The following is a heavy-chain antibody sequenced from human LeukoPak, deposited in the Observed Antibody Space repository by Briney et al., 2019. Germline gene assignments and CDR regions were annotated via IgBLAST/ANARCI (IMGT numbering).Heavy chain of an antibody. CDR2: ISSSGSTI. CDR1: GFTFSSYE. J-gene: IGHJ4*02. V-gene: IGHV3-48*03. D-gene: IGHD3-22*01. Sequence: GGSLRLSCAASGFTFSSYEMNWVRQAPGKGLEWVSYISSSGSTIFYADSVKGRFSISRDNAKNSLYPQMNSLRAEDTAVYYCARKYYFDNSGYSFYYWGQGTLVTVSS. CDR3: ARKYYFDNSGYSFYY.